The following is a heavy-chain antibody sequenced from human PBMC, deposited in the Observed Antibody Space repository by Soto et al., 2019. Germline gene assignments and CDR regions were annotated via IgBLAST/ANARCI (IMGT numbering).Heavy chain of an antibody. Sequence: SETLSLTCAVSGGSIISTHWWTWVRQSPGKGLEWIGEIYHNGTTNYNPSLKSRLTMSVDTSKNHFALSLAPVTVRDTATYFCARGPQYWGPGKLVTVSS. V-gene: IGHV4-4*02. CDR1: GGSIISTHW. CDR3: ARGPQY. J-gene: IGHJ4*02. CDR2: IYHNGTT.